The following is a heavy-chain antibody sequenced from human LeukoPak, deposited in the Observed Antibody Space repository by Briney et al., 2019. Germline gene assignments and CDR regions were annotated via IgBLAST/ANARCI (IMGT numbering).Heavy chain of an antibody. Sequence: SETLSLTCTVSGGSISSGDYYRSWVRQPPGKGLEWIGYIYYSGSTYYNPSLKSRVTISVDTSKNQFSLKLSSVTAADTAVYYCARVTDYGGLWYWGQGTLVTVSS. CDR3: ARVTDYGGLWY. V-gene: IGHV4-30-4*01. CDR1: GGSISSGDYY. J-gene: IGHJ4*02. CDR2: IYYSGST. D-gene: IGHD4-23*01.